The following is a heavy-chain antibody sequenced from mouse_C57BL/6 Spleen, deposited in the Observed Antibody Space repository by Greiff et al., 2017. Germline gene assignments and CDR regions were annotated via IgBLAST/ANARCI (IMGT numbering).Heavy chain of an antibody. D-gene: IGHD3-3*01. J-gene: IGHJ4*01. Sequence: QVTLKECGPGILQPSQTLSLTCSFSGFSLSTFGMGVGWIRQPSGKGLEWLAHIWWDDDKYYNPALKSRLTISKDTSKNQVFLKIANVDTADTATYSCARIEGVSYSGNAMDYWGQGTSVTVSS. CDR1: GFSLSTFGMG. V-gene: IGHV8-8*01. CDR3: ARIEGVSYSGNAMDY. CDR2: IWWDDDK.